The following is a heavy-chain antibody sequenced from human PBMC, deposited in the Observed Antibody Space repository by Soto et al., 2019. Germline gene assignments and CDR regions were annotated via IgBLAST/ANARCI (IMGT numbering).Heavy chain of an antibody. Sequence: PGGSLRLSCAASGFTFSSYGMHWVRQAPGKGLEWVAVIWYDGSNKYYADSVKGRFTISRDNSKNALYLQMNSLRAEDTAVYYCAASLAPSYYYCGMDVWGQGTTVTVSS. J-gene: IGHJ6*02. V-gene: IGHV3-33*01. CDR2: IWYDGSNK. D-gene: IGHD6-6*01. CDR3: AASLAPSYYYCGMDV. CDR1: GFTFSSYG.